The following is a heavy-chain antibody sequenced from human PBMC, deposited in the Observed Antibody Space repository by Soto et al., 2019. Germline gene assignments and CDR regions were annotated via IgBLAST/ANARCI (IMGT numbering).Heavy chain of an antibody. CDR3: AGSYSSGWYIVDY. CDR1: GGSISSSSYY. Sequence: KASETLSLTCSVSGGSISSSSYYWGWIRQPPGKGLEWIGIIYYSGSTYYNPSLKSRVTISVDTSKNQFSLKLSSVTAADTAVYYCAGSYSSGWYIVDYWGQGTLVTVSS. CDR2: IYYSGST. V-gene: IGHV4-39*01. D-gene: IGHD6-19*01. J-gene: IGHJ4*02.